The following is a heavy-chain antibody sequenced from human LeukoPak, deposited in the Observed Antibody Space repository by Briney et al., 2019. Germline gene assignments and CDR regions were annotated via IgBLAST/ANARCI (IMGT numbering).Heavy chain of an antibody. J-gene: IGHJ4*02. D-gene: IGHD2-2*02. CDR2: MSTSGST. CDR1: GDSISSTTHF. Sequence: SQTLSLTCTVSGDSISSTTHFWSWIRQPAGEGLEWIGRMSTSGSTNYNPSLKSRVTISGDTSKNQLFLKLDSVTAADTAVYYCARYTGGGYGRYYFDYWGQGTLVTVSS. V-gene: IGHV4-61*02. CDR3: ARYTGGGYGRYYFDY.